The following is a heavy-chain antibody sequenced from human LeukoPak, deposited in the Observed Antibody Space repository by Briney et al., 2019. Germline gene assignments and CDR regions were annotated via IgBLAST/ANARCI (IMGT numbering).Heavy chain of an antibody. CDR3: ARDQIGSW. CDR1: GFTFSDYY. J-gene: IGHJ4*02. V-gene: IGHV3-11*06. D-gene: IGHD6-13*01. Sequence: GGSLRLPCEASGFTFSDYYLSWIRQAPGKGLEWISYISGSSSHINYADSVKGRFTISRDNAKKSVYLQMDSLRVEDTAVYYCARDQIGSWWGQGTLVIVSS. CDR2: ISGSSSHI.